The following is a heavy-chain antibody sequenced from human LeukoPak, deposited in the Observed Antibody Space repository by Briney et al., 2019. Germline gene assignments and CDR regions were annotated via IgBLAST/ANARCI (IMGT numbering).Heavy chain of an antibody. V-gene: IGHV3-48*03. CDR3: ARMYSSGGYYYYYMDV. CDR1: GFTFSNYE. Sequence: PGGSLRLSCAASGFTFSNYEMNWVRQAPGRGLEWISYISSISATIFYADSVKGRFTISRDNAKNSLYLQMNSLRAEDTAVYYCARMYSSGGYYYYYMDVWGKGTTVTISS. CDR2: ISSISATI. J-gene: IGHJ6*03. D-gene: IGHD6-19*01.